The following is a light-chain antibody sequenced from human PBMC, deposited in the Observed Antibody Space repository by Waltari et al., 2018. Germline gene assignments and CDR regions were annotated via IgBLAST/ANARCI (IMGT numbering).Light chain of an antibody. CDR1: QRVSSN. CDR2: GAL. CDR3: QQYNDWPYT. V-gene: IGKV3-15*01. Sequence: SPSPLSVSPFSLSPLSCLASQRVSSNLAWYQPNPGQAPRLLIYGALTRATGIPARFSGSGSGTEFTLTISSMQSEDFAVYYCQQYNDWPYTFGQGTKLEIK. J-gene: IGKJ2*01.